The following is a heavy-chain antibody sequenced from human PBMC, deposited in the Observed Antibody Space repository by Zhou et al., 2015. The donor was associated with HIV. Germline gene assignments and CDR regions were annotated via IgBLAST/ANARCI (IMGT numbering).Heavy chain of an antibody. V-gene: IGHV1-18*01. CDR2: ISAYNGNT. CDR1: GYTFTSYG. CDR3: ARRFSPYREEYYYGSGTTRNHWYFDL. J-gene: IGHJ2*01. D-gene: IGHD3-10*01. Sequence: QVQLVQSGAEVKKPGASVKVSCKASGYTFTSYGISWVRQAPGQGLEWMGWISAYNGNTNYAQKLQGRVTMTTDTSTSTAYMELRSLRSDDTAVYYCARRFSPYREEYYYGSGTTRNHWYFDLWGRGTLVTVSS.